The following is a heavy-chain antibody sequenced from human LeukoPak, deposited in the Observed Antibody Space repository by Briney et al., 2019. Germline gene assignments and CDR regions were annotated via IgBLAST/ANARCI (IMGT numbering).Heavy chain of an antibody. CDR2: IKQDGSEK. D-gene: IGHD2-2*01. CDR3: ARGGDIVVVDNWFDL. Sequence: GGSLRLSCAASGFTFSSYWMSWVRQAPGKGLEWVANIKQDGSEKYYVDSVKGRFTISRDNAKNSLYLQMNSLRAEDTAVYYCARGGDIVVVDNWFDLWGQETLVTVSS. J-gene: IGHJ5*02. CDR1: GFTFSSYW. V-gene: IGHV3-7*01.